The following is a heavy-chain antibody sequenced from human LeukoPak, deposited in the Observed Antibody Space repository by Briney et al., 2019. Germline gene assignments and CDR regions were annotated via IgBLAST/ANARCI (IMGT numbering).Heavy chain of an antibody. CDR1: GYTFTSYY. D-gene: IGHD5-18*01. J-gene: IGHJ6*02. CDR3: ARGFTSRKEWIQLWLSRDYGMDV. V-gene: IGHV1-46*01. CDR2: INPSGGST. Sequence: ASVKVSCKASGYTFTSYYMHWVRQAPGQGLEWMGIINPSGGSTSYAQKFQGRVTMTRDTSTSTVYMELSSLRSEDTAVYYCARGFTSRKEWIQLWLSRDYGMDVWGQGTTVTVSS.